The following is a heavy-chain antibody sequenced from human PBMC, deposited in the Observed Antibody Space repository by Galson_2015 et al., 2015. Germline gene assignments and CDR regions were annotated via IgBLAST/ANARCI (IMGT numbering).Heavy chain of an antibody. D-gene: IGHD4-17*01. CDR3: ARDIQDYGDYKNAFDI. J-gene: IGHJ3*02. Sequence: STYYNPSLKSRVTISVDTSKNQFSLKLSSMTAADTAVYYCARDIQDYGDYKNAFDIWGQGTMVTVSS. CDR2: ST. V-gene: IGHV4-31*02.